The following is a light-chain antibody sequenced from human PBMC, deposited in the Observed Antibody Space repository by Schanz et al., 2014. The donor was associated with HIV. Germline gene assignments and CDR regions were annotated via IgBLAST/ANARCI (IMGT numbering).Light chain of an antibody. CDR3: QQYATSPWT. Sequence: EIVLTQSPGTLSLSPGARASLSCRASQNVRSSSLAWYQQKPGQAPRLLFYGASNRATGIPDRFSGSGSGTDFTLTISRLEPEDFAVYYCQQYATSPWTFGQGTTVDVK. CDR2: GAS. CDR1: QNVRSSS. J-gene: IGKJ1*01. V-gene: IGKV3-20*01.